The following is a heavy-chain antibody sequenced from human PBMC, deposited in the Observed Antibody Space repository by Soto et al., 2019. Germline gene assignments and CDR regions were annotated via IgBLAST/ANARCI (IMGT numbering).Heavy chain of an antibody. V-gene: IGHV1-18*01. D-gene: IGHD6-19*01. J-gene: IGHJ5*02. CDR3: ARDGSTVAEKWFDP. CDR2: ISAYNGNT. CDR1: GGTFSSYA. Sequence: QVQLVQSGAEVKKPGSSVKVSCKASGGTFSSYAISWVRQAPGQGLEWMGGISAYNGNTNYAQKLQGRVTMTTDTSTSTAYMELRSLRSDDTAVYYCARDGSTVAEKWFDPWGQGTLVTVSS.